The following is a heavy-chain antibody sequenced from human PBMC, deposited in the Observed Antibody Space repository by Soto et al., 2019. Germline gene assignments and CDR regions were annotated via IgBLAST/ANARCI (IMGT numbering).Heavy chain of an antibody. CDR2: IYYSGST. CDR3: ARVGRAAHPWRLKSKSYYYGMDV. V-gene: IGHV4-59*01. D-gene: IGHD3-10*01. J-gene: IGHJ6*02. CDR1: GGSISSYY. Sequence: SETLSLTCTVSGGSISSYYWSWIRQPPGKGLEWTGYIYYSGSTNYNPSLKSRVTISVDTSKNHFSLKLSSVTAADTAVYYCARVGRAAHPWRLKSKSYYYGMDVWGQGTTVTVSS.